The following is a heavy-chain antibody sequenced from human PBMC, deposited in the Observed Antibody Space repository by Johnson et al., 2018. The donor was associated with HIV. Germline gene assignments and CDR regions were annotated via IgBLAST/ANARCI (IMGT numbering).Heavy chain of an antibody. CDR3: ARALTGAAAGDDAFDI. D-gene: IGHD6-13*01. CDR1: GFTFSSYA. CDR2: ISYDGSNK. V-gene: IGHV3-30-3*01. J-gene: IGHJ3*02. Sequence: VQLVESGGGVVQPGRSLRLSCAASGFTFSSYAMHWVRQAPDKGLEWVAVISYDGSNKYYADSVKGRFTISIDNSKNTLYLQMNSLRAEDTAVYYCARALTGAAAGDDAFDIWGQGTMVTVSS.